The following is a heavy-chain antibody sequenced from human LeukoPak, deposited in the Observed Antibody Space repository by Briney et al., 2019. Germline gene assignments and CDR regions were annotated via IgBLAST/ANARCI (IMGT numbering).Heavy chain of an antibody. CDR2: IYNSGST. CDR3: ASVRVRGLLLDY. V-gene: IGHV4-39*01. D-gene: IGHD3-10*01. CDR1: GDSIFSSSYY. J-gene: IGHJ4*02. Sequence: PSETLSLTCTVSGDSIFSSSYYWGWIRQPPGKGLEWIGSIYNSGSTYYNPSLKSRVTMSVDTSKNQFSLRLSSVTVADTAVYYCASVRVRGLLLDYWGQGTLVTVSS.